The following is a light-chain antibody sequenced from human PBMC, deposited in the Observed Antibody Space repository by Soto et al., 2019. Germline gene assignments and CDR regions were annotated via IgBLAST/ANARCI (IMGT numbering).Light chain of an antibody. CDR1: QSISTW. CDR3: QQYNRYSLT. Sequence: DIQMTQSPSTLSASVGDRVTITCRASQSISTWLAWYQQKPGRAPKPLIYKASTLESGVPSRFSGSGSATEFTLTISSLQPDDSATYYCQQYNRYSLTFGGGTKVEIK. V-gene: IGKV1-5*03. J-gene: IGKJ4*01. CDR2: KAS.